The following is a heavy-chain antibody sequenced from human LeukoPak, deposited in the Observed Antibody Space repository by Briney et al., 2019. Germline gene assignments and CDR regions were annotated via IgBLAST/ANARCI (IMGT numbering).Heavy chain of an antibody. CDR3: AKDPGYYGSGRFDF. CDR2: IRGSGDST. Sequence: GGTLRFSCAASGFTFSSYAMSWVRQAPGKGLEWVSTIRGSGDSTYYADSVKGRFTISRDNSKNTLYLQMNSLRAEDTAVYYCAKDPGYYGSGRFDFWGQGTMVTVSS. J-gene: IGHJ3*01. V-gene: IGHV3-23*01. CDR1: GFTFSSYA. D-gene: IGHD3-10*01.